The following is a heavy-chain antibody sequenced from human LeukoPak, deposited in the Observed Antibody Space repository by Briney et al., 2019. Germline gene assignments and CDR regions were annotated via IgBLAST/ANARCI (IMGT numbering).Heavy chain of an antibody. V-gene: IGHV3-30*18. D-gene: IGHD4-11*01. CDR1: GLTLTCCV. CDR3: ANPQGGNYGFDY. Sequence: GGSLRLSCATSGLTLTCCVMHWVRQASSKGLGWVAAISSSDGKSKYYAEPVKDRFTIPRDNYKNTVYLQMTSLRAEDTAVYYCANPQGGNYGFDYWGQGTLVTVSS. J-gene: IGHJ4*02. CDR2: ISSSDGKSK.